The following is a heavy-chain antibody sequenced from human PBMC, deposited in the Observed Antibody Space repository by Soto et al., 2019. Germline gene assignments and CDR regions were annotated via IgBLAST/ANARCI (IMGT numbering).Heavy chain of an antibody. CDR3: ARRLLRLGDIDWFDP. Sequence: PSETLSLTCPVSGGSISSSSYYWGWIRQPPGKGLEWIGSIYYSGSTYYNQSLKSRVTISVDTSKNQFSLKLSSVTAADTAVYYCARRLLRLGDIDWFDPWGQGTLVTVS. D-gene: IGHD3-10*01. CDR2: IYYSGST. J-gene: IGHJ5*02. CDR1: GGSISSSSYY. V-gene: IGHV4-39*01.